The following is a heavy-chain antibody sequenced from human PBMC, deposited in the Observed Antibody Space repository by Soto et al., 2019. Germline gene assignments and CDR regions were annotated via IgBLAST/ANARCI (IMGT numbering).Heavy chain of an antibody. CDR3: ARVESGSSSALYYYGMDV. D-gene: IGHD6-6*01. J-gene: IGHJ6*02. CDR1: GFTFSDYY. V-gene: IGHV3-11*01. Sequence: GVSLRLSCAASGFTFSDYYMSWIRQAPGKGLEWVSYISSSGSTIYYADSVKGRFTISRDNAKNSLYLQMNSLRAEDTAVYYCARVESGSSSALYYYGMDVWGQGTTVTVSS. CDR2: ISSSGSTI.